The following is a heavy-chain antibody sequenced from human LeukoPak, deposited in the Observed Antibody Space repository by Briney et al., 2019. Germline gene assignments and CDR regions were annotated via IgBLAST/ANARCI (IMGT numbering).Heavy chain of an antibody. CDR3: ARVFQDTAMSSYWYFEL. CDR1: GGSISSGGYY. Sequence: SETLSLTCTVSGGSISSGGYYWSWIRQHPGKGLEWIGYIYYSGSTYYNPSLKSRVTISVDTSKNQFSLKLSSVTAADTAVYYCARVFQDTAMSSYWYFELWGRGTLVTVSS. V-gene: IGHV4-31*03. J-gene: IGHJ2*01. CDR2: IYYSGST. D-gene: IGHD5-18*01.